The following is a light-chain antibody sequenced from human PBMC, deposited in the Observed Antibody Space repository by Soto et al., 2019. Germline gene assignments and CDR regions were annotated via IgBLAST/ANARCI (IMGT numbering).Light chain of an antibody. CDR1: QSINIY. V-gene: IGKV1-39*01. J-gene: IGKJ2*01. CDR2: AAS. CDR3: QQSYRSPYT. Sequence: NQLTQSPSSLSASVGDRVTVTCRASQSINIYLNWYQQKPGKAPTLLIYAASSLQSGVPSRFSGGGSRTDFTLTISSLQTEDFASYYCQQSYRSPYTVGQGTKLEI.